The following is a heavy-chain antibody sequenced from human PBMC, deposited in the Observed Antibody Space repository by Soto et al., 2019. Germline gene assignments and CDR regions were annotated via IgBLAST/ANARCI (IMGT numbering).Heavy chain of an antibody. D-gene: IGHD3-22*01. CDR3: ARDKLTRHYYYDSSGYSYYFDY. J-gene: IGHJ4*02. CDR2: IKQDGSEK. CDR1: GFTFSSYW. V-gene: IGHV3-7*03. Sequence: PGGSLSLSCAASGFTFSSYWMSWVRQAPGKGLEWVANIKQDGSEKYYVDSVKGRFTISRDNAKNSLYLQMNSLRAEDTAVYYCARDKLTRHYYYDSSGYSYYFDYWGQGTLVTVSS.